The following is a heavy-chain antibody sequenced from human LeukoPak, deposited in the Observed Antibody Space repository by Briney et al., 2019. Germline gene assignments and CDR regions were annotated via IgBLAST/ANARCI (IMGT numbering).Heavy chain of an antibody. CDR2: ISASSDST. D-gene: IGHD5-12*01. J-gene: IGHJ4*02. CDR3: AKDRAGYSGARGFDC. Sequence: GGSLRLSCAASGFTFSTYAMSWVRQAPGKGLDWVSGISASSDSTYYADSVKGRFTISRDNSKNTLYLQMNSLGAADTAVYYCAKDRAGYSGARGFDCWGQGTLVTVSS. CDR1: GFTFSTYA. V-gene: IGHV3-23*01.